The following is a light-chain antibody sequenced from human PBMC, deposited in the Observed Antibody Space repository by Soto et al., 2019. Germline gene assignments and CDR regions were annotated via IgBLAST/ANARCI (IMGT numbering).Light chain of an antibody. CDR2: AAS. CDR1: QGISIY. V-gene: IGKV1-27*01. CDR3: QKYNRAPWT. Sequence: DIQMTQSPSSLSASVGDRVTITCRASQGISIYLAWYQQKPGKVPKLLLYAASTLHSGVPSRFSGSGSGTDFTLTINSLQPEDVATYYCQKYNRAPWTFGQGTKVEIK. J-gene: IGKJ1*01.